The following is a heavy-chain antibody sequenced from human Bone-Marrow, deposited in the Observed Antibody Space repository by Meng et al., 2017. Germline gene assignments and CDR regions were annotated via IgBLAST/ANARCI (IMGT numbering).Heavy chain of an antibody. CDR3: ARVSQWLRFFHAFDI. CDR2: MTGSGFTI. Sequence: GESLKISCAASEFTFSNYPMGWVRQAPGKGLEWVSVMTGSGFTIFYADSVKGRFTISRDNAKNSLYLQMNSLRAEDTAVYYCARVSQWLRFFHAFDIWGQGTMVTVSS. D-gene: IGHD5-12*01. J-gene: IGHJ3*02. CDR1: EFTFSNYP. V-gene: IGHV3-23*01.